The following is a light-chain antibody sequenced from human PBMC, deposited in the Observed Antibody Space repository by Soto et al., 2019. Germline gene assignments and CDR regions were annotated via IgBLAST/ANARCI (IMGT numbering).Light chain of an antibody. J-gene: IGKJ1*01. V-gene: IGKV3-15*01. CDR3: QQYNSWWT. Sequence: EIVMTQSPATLSVSPGERATLSCRASQSISNNLAWSHQSPGQAPSLLIYGASTRATGIPARFSGSGSVTEFTLTISSLPSEDCAVYYCQQYNSWWTFGQGTRVEI. CDR2: GAS. CDR1: QSISNN.